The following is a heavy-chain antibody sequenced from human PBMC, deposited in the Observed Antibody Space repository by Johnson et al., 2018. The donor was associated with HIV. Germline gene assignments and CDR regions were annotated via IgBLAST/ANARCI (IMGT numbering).Heavy chain of an antibody. D-gene: IGHD3-22*01. J-gene: IGHJ3*02. CDR3: ARERNMIVVDDDAFDI. V-gene: IGHV3-11*04. Sequence: QMLLVESGGGWVQPGGSLRLSCAASGFSFSDYYMSWIRQAPGKGLEWVSYISSSGSTIYYADSVKGRFTISRDKAKNSLYLQMNSLRAEDTAVYYCARERNMIVVDDDAFDIWGQGTMVTVSS. CDR2: ISSSGSTI. CDR1: GFSFSDYY.